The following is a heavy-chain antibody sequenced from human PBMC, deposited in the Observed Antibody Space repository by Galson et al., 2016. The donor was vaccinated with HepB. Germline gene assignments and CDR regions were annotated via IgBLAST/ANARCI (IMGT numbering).Heavy chain of an antibody. D-gene: IGHD3-3*01. CDR2: IDRGGTS. CDR1: GGSFSGYY. V-gene: IGHV4-34*01. CDR3: ARVRTDYDLWSGPVSYFYYYGMDV. Sequence: SETLSLTCGVFGGSFSGYYWTWIRQTPGKGLEWIGEIDRGGTSTYNPSLKSRATISVDTSKTQFSLNLTSVTAADTAVYDCARVRTDYDLWSGPVSYFYYYGMDVWGPGTPVTVSS. J-gene: IGHJ6*02.